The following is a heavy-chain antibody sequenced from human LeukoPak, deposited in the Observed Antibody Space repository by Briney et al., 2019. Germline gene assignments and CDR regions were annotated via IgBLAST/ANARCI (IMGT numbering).Heavy chain of an antibody. CDR2: KNPNSGSS. Sequence: ASVKVSCKASGYTFTNYDINWVRRATGQGLEWMGYKNPNSGSSAYAQKFQGRVTITTDASISTAYMEVSGLRSEDMALYYCTREGLDYWGQGTLVTVSS. CDR1: GYTFTNYD. CDR3: TREGLDY. V-gene: IGHV1-8*01. J-gene: IGHJ4*02.